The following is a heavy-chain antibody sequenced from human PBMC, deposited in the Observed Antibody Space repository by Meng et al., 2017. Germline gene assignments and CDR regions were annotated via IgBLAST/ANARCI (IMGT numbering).Heavy chain of an antibody. Sequence: EVELVWSGRGLVLPGGSMGPSGADSEFTFSISAISWVREAPGKGLGWVSDISGNGGSTFYADCVKGRVTISRDNSKNTLCLQMNSLRVEDTAVYYCAKLGSDYWGQGTLVTVSS. CDR3: AKLGSDY. J-gene: IGHJ4*02. CDR1: EFTFSISA. V-gene: IGHV3-23*04. D-gene: IGHD7-27*01. CDR2: ISGNGGST.